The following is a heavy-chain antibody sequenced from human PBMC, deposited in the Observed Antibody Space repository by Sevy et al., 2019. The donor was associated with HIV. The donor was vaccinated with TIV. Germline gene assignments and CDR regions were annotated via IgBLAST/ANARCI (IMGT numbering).Heavy chain of an antibody. V-gene: IGHV3-21*01. CDR2: ISGLSNYI. Sequence: GGSLRLSCAASGFTFSDYNMNWVRQAPGKGLEWVSYISGLSNYIYYADSVKGRFSISRDNAKNSLFLQMNSLIAEDTALYYCARGVRTYDAFDLWGQGTMVTVSS. D-gene: IGHD6-6*01. CDR1: GFTFSDYN. J-gene: IGHJ3*01. CDR3: ARGVRTYDAFDL.